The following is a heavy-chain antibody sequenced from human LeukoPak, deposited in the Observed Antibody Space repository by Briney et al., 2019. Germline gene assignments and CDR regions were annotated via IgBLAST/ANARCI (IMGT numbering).Heavy chain of an antibody. D-gene: IGHD6-13*01. Sequence: SETLSLTCAVYGGSFSDYYWSWIRQPPGKGLEWIGEINHSGSTYCSPSLKSRVTISVDTSKNQFSLKLSSVTAADTAVYYCARGGGSSWYVDYWGQGTLVTVSS. CDR1: GGSFSDYY. V-gene: IGHV4-34*01. CDR3: ARGGGSSWYVDY. J-gene: IGHJ4*02. CDR2: INHSGST.